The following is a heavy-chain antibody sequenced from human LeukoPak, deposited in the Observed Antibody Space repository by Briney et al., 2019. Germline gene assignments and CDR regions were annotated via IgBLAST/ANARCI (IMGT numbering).Heavy chain of an antibody. Sequence: PSETLSLTCTVSGGSISSGSYYWSWIRQPAGKGLEWIGRIYTSGSTNYNPSLKSRVTISVDTSENQFSLKLSSVTAADTAVYYCARAHYDFWSGYYYYMDVWGKGTTVTVSS. CDR1: GGSISSGSYY. CDR2: IYTSGST. CDR3: ARAHYDFWSGYYYYMDV. D-gene: IGHD3-3*01. V-gene: IGHV4-61*02. J-gene: IGHJ6*03.